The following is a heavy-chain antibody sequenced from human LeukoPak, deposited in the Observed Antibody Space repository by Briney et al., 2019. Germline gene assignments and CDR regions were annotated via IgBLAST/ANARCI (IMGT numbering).Heavy chain of an antibody. Sequence: RRSLRLSCAASGFTSSSYGMHWVRQAPGKGLEWVAAASYDGSEKYYTDTVKGRFTISRNNSKNTLYLQMNSLRADDTAVYFCAKVTTGIAAAGIDCWGQGTLVIVSS. CDR1: GFTSSSYG. J-gene: IGHJ4*02. CDR2: ASYDGSEK. V-gene: IGHV3-30*18. D-gene: IGHD6-13*01. CDR3: AKVTTGIAAAGIDC.